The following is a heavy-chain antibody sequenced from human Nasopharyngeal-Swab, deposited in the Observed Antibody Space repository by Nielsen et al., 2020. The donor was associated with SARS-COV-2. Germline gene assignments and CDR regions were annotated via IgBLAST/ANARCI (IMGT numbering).Heavy chain of an antibody. Sequence: VRQAPGKGLEWVAVISDDGSNKYYADSVKGRYTISRNNTKNTLYLQMNSLRAEDTAVYYCARVTSRWTTNWFDPWGQGTLVTVSS. D-gene: IGHD6-13*01. V-gene: IGHV3-30*04. CDR2: ISDDGSNK. J-gene: IGHJ5*02. CDR3: ARVTSRWTTNWFDP.